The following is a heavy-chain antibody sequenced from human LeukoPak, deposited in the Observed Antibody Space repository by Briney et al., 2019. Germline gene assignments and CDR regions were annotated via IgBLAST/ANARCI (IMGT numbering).Heavy chain of an antibody. D-gene: IGHD5-18*01. Sequence: GGSLRLACAASGFTFSSYGMHWVRQAPGKGLEWAAVIWYDGSNKYYADSVKGRFTISRDNSKNTLYLQMNSLRAEDTAVYYCAMRGYSYGNYFDYWGQGTLVTVSS. CDR1: GFTFSSYG. CDR2: IWYDGSNK. V-gene: IGHV3-33*01. J-gene: IGHJ4*02. CDR3: AMRGYSYGNYFDY.